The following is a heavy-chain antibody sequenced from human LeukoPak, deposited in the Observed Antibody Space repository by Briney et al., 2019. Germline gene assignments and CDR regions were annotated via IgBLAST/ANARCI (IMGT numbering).Heavy chain of an antibody. CDR2: INHSGST. CDR3: ARGVYYYGSGSYNNWFDP. V-gene: IGHV4-34*01. J-gene: IGHJ5*02. D-gene: IGHD3-10*01. Sequence: SETLSLTCAVYGGSFSGYYWSWIRQPPGKGLEWIGEINHSGSTNYNPSLKSRVTISVDTSKNQFSLKLSSVTAADTAVYYCARGVYYYGSGSYNNWFDPWGQGTLVTASS. CDR1: GGSFSGYY.